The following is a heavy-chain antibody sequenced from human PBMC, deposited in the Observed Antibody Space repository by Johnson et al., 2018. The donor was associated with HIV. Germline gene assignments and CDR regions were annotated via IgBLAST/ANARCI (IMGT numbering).Heavy chain of an antibody. CDR3: AREYDAFDI. J-gene: IGHJ3*02. Sequence: QVQLVESGGGVVQPGRSLRLSCAASGFTFSSYGMHWVRQAPGKGLEWVAIIWADGSNTYCADSVKGRFTISRDNAKNSLYLQMNSLRAEDTAVYYCAREYDAFDIWGQGTMVTVSS. CDR1: GFTFSSYG. V-gene: IGHV3-33*08. CDR2: IWADGSNT.